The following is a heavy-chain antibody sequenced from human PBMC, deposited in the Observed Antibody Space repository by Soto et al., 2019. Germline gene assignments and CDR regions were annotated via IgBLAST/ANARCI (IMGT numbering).Heavy chain of an antibody. CDR2: ISGSGGST. CDR3: ASGSGSYLDD. J-gene: IGHJ4*02. CDR1: GFTFRSYA. Sequence: GGSLRLSCAASGFTFRSYAITWVRQAPGKGLEWVSAISGSGGSTYYADSVKGRFTISRDNSKNTLYLHMNSLRAEDTAVYYCASGSGSYLDDWGQGTLVTVSS. D-gene: IGHD3-10*01. V-gene: IGHV3-23*01.